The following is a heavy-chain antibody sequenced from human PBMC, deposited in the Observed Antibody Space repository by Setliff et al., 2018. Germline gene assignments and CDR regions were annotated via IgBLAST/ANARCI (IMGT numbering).Heavy chain of an antibody. J-gene: IGHJ4*02. CDR2: ISGSGNTK. V-gene: IGHV3-11*04. CDR1: GGSISSSSYY. CDR3: ARRVPGITKVRGVIQDPVGLDY. D-gene: IGHD3-10*01. Sequence: LSLTCTVSGGSISSSSYYWGWIRQPPGKGLEWISYISGSGNTKKYADFAEGRFTISRDNAKTSVHLQMNSLRAEDTGVYYCARRVPGITKVRGVIQDPVGLDYWGQGTLVTVSS.